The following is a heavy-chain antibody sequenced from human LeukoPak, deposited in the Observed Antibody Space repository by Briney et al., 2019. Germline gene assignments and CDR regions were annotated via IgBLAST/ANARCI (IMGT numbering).Heavy chain of an antibody. CDR3: ARQPLRFLEWLAKGGFFDY. CDR1: GGSISSSSYY. V-gene: IGHV4-39*01. Sequence: PSETLSLTCTASGGSISSSSYYWGWIRQPPGKGLEWIGSIYYSGSTYYNPSLKSRVTISVDTSKNQFSLKLSSVTAADTAVYYCARQPLRFLEWLAKGGFFDYWGQGTLVTVSS. D-gene: IGHD3-3*01. J-gene: IGHJ4*02. CDR2: IYYSGST.